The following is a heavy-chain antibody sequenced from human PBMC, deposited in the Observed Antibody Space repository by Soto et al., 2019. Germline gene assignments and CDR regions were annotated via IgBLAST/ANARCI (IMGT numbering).Heavy chain of an antibody. CDR2: IYHSGST. D-gene: IGHD2-2*01. CDR3: ASRYCISTSCYVGYYGMDV. Sequence: QVQLQESGPGLVKPSGTLSLTCAVSGGSISSSNWWSWVRQPPGKGLEWIGEIYHSGSTNYNPSLNSRVTISVDKSKKQFSLKLSSVTAADTAVYYCASRYCISTSCYVGYYGMDVWGQGTTVTVSS. CDR1: GGSISSSNW. J-gene: IGHJ6*02. V-gene: IGHV4-4*02.